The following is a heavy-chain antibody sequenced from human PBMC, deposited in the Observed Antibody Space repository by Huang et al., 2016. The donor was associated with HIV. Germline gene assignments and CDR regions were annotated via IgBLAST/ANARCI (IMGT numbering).Heavy chain of an antibody. J-gene: IGHJ6*02. CDR3: TGALASDTGMDV. V-gene: IGHV3-72*01. CDR2: SRNKVRSYTT. Sequence: AASGFTFSDHYMEWVSQAPGKGLAWVGRSRNKVRSYTTEYAASVKGRFTISRDDSETSLYLQMNSLRTEDAAVYYCTGALASDTGMDVWAKGPRSPSP. CDR1: GFTFSDHY. D-gene: IGHD6-19*01.